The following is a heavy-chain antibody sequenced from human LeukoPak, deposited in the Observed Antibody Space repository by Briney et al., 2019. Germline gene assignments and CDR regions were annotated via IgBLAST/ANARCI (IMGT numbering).Heavy chain of an antibody. CDR3: AKDRSQWLVWDKYYFDY. V-gene: IGHV3-23*01. Sequence: GGSLRLSCAASGFTFSSYAMSWVRQAPGKGLEWVSTISTSGGSTYYADSVKGRFTISRDNSKNTLYLQMNSLRAEDTAVYYCAKDRSQWLVWDKYYFDYWGQGTLVTVSS. J-gene: IGHJ4*02. D-gene: IGHD6-19*01. CDR1: GFTFSSYA. CDR2: ISTSGGST.